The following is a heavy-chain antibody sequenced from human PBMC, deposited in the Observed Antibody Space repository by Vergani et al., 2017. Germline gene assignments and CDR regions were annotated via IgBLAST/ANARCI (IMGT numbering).Heavy chain of an antibody. V-gene: IGHV1-2*02. CDR1: GYPFHAYY. D-gene: IGHD1-26*01. CDR2: NTPNTGDT. Sequence: QVQLMQAGAEVKKPGASVKASCKASGYPFHAYYIHWMRQAPGQGLEWMGWNTPNTGDTIYAQKCHGRVTLTRETSISTVYMEVTGLRSDDTAVFYFARDHLGSGSYMVWFAAWVQGTLVTVSS. J-gene: IGHJ5*02. CDR3: ARDHLGSGSYMVWFAA.